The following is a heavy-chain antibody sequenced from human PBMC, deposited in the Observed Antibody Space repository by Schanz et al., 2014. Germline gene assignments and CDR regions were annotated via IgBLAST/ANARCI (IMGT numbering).Heavy chain of an antibody. V-gene: IGHV3-23*01. CDR2: FNDGGVNK. J-gene: IGHJ4*02. CDR3: ARAGYCTSVSCSLFVSDY. Sequence: EVHLLESGGGLVEPGGSLRLSCATSGFSLDIFAVSWVRQAPGKGLEWVSSFNDGGVNKYYADSVKGRFTMSRDNAKNSVFLQMNSLRAEDTAVYYCARAGYCTSVSCSLFVSDYWGQGTLVTVSS. CDR1: GFSLDIFA. D-gene: IGHD2-2*03.